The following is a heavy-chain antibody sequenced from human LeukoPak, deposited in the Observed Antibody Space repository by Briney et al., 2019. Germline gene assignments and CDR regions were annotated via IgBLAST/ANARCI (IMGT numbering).Heavy chain of an antibody. J-gene: IGHJ4*02. CDR1: GFTFGDYA. CDR3: AKNSFYCDSRSCFFDY. Sequence: GGSLRLSCTASGFTFGDYAMSWVRQAPGKGLEWVGFIRSKTYGGTTEYAASVKGSFTISRDDSKSIASLQMNSLIAEDTAVYYCAKNSFYCDSRSCFFDYWGQGTLVTVSS. V-gene: IGHV3-49*04. D-gene: IGHD3-10*01. CDR2: IRSKTYGGTT.